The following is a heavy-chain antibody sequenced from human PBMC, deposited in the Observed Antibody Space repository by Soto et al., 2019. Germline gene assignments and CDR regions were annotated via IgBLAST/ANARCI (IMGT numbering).Heavy chain of an antibody. CDR3: ARLQEAAGDNDLTFDY. CDR1: GYTFTTYW. D-gene: IGHD6-13*01. V-gene: IGHV5-51*01. CDR2: IYPGDSDT. Sequence: GESLKISCKGSGYTFTTYWIAWVRQMPGKGLEWMGIIYPGDSDTRYSPSFQGQVTISVDKSITTAYLHWSSLKASDTATYYCARLQEAAGDNDLTFDYWGQGTLVTVSS. J-gene: IGHJ4*02.